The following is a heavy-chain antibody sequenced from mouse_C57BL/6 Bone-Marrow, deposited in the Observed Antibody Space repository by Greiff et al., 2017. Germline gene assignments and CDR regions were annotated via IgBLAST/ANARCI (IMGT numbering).Heavy chain of an antibody. D-gene: IGHD1-1*01. V-gene: IGHV2-9-1*01. CDR3: ARKGLDYGNWYFDV. CDR1: GFSLTSYA. J-gene: IGHJ1*03. CDR2: IWTGGGK. Sequence: QVQLKESGPGLVAPSQSLSITCTVSGFSLTSYAISWVRQPPGKGLEWLGVIWTGGGKTYNSALKYRLSISKDNSKSQVFLKMNSLQTDDTARYYCARKGLDYGNWYFDVWGTGTTVTVSS.